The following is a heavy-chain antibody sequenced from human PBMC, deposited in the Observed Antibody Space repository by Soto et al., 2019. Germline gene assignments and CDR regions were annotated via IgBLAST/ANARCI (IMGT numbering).Heavy chain of an antibody. J-gene: IGHJ4*02. Sequence: GGSLRLSCAASGFTFSSYSMSWFRQAPGKGLEWVSGFRSGGDDDTTYYADSVRGRFTISRENSKNTLFLQMNSLRAEDTAIYYCAKKVNSGSGSQFFDYWGQGTLVTVSS. CDR3: AKKVNSGSGSQFFDY. D-gene: IGHD3-10*01. CDR2: FRSGGDDDTT. V-gene: IGHV3-23*01. CDR1: GFTFSSYS.